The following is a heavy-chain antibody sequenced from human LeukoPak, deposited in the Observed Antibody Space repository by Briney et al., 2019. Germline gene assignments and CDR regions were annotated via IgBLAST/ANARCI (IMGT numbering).Heavy chain of an antibody. J-gene: IGHJ6*03. Sequence: PSETLSLTCTVSGGSISSYYWSWIRQPAGKGLEWIGRIYTSGSTNYNPSLKSRVTMSVDTSENQFSPKLSSVTAADTAVYYCARVFDSPEWPYYYYYMDVWGKGTTVTVSS. CDR3: ARVFDSPEWPYYYYYMDV. CDR2: IYTSGST. D-gene: IGHD3-3*01. V-gene: IGHV4-4*07. CDR1: GGSISSYY.